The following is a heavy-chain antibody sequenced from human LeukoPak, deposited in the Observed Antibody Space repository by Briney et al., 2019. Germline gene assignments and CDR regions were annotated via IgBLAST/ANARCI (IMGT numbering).Heavy chain of an antibody. CDR1: DFNISPYW. Sequence: GGSLRLSCAASDFNISPYWMSWVRQAPGKGLEWVSLISDGDRTDYPESVKGRLIISRDISKNAVYLQMTSLRAEDTAVYYCAREYGGHTFGVFDYWGQGALVTVSS. CDR2: ISDGDRT. CDR3: AREYGGHTFGVFDY. J-gene: IGHJ4*02. D-gene: IGHD5-12*01. V-gene: IGHV3-53*01.